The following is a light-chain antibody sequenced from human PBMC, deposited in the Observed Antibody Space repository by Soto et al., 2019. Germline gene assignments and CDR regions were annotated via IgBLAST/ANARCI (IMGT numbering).Light chain of an antibody. V-gene: IGKV3D-20*01. CDR3: QEYGSSPWI. J-gene: IGKJ2*01. Sequence: EIVLTQSPATLSLSPGERATLSCGASQSVSNSYLAWYQQKPGLATRLLISDASSTATGIPDRFRGSGSGTDFTLSLTRMETEYFAVYYCQEYGSSPWIFGQVNKLELK. CDR2: DAS. CDR1: QSVSNSY.